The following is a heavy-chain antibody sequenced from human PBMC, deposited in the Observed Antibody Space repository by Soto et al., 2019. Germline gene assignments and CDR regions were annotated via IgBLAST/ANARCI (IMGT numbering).Heavy chain of an antibody. V-gene: IGHV1-69*13. CDR3: ARPDEGGYYSQQPYYYALDV. CDR1: GGTFRSYS. J-gene: IGHJ6*02. Sequence: SVKVSCKASGGTFRSYSISWVRQAPGQGLEWMGGIIPIFDITNYAQKFQGRVTITADESTSTAYMELSSLGSDDTAVYYCARPDEGGYYSQQPYYYALDVWGQGTTVTVSS. D-gene: IGHD3-22*01. CDR2: IIPIFDIT.